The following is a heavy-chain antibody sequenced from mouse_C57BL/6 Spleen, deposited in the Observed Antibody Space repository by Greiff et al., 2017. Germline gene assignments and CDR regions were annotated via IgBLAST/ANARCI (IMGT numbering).Heavy chain of an antibody. CDR1: GFTFSDYG. J-gene: IGHJ4*01. D-gene: IGHD1-1*01. Sequence: EVNVVESGGGLVKPGGSLKLSCAASGFTFSDYGMHWVRQAPEKGLEWVAYISSGSSTIYYADTVKGRFTISRDNAKNTLFLQMTSLRSDDTAMYYCAIYHYYAMDYWGQGTSVTVSS. CDR2: ISSGSSTI. CDR3: AIYHYYAMDY. V-gene: IGHV5-17*01.